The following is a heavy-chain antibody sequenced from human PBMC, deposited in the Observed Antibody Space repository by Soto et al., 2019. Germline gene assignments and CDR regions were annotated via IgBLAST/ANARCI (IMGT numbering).Heavy chain of an antibody. V-gene: IGHV3-23*01. CDR3: AKSRYNWNYNYYYGMDV. CDR2: ISGSGGST. CDR1: GFTFSSYA. D-gene: IGHD1-20*01. J-gene: IGHJ6*02. Sequence: GGSLRLSCAASGFTFSSYAMSWVRQAPGKGLEWVSAISGSGGSTYYADSVKGRFTISRDNSKNTLYLQMNSLRAEDTAVYYCAKSRYNWNYNYYYGMDVWGQGTTVTVYS.